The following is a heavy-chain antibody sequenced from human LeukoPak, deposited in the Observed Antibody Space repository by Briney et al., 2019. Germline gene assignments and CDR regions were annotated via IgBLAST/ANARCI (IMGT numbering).Heavy chain of an antibody. CDR3: ARFHPEFDY. V-gene: IGHV3-21*01. CDR1: GFTFTNYY. D-gene: IGHD1-14*01. J-gene: IGHJ4*02. CDR2: ISSSSTYI. Sequence: GGSLRLSCAASGFTFTNYYMNWVRQAPGKGLEWVSSISSSSTYIYYADSMKGRFTISRDNAKNSLYLQMNSLRAEDTAVYYSARFHPEFDYWGQGTLVTVSS.